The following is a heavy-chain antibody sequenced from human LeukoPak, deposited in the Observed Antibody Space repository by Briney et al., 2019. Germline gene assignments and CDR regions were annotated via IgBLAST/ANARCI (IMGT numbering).Heavy chain of an antibody. V-gene: IGHV6-1*01. J-gene: IGHJ5*02. CDR3: AGGGIAAAGTNWFDP. Sequence: SQTLSLTCAISGDSVSSNSAAWNWIRQSPSRGLEWLERTYYRSKWYNDYAVSVKSRITINPDTSKNQFSLQLNFVTPEDTAVYYCAGGGIAAAGTNWFDPWGQGTLVTVSS. CDR1: GDSVSSNSAA. D-gene: IGHD6-13*01. CDR2: TYYRSKWYN.